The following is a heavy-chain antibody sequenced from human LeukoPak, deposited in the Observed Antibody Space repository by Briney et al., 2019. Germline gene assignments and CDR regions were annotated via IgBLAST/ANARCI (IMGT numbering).Heavy chain of an antibody. Sequence: ASVKVSCKASGYTFTSFGISWGRQAPGQGLEWMGWISAYNGNTNSAQKLQGRVTMTTDTSTSTAYMELRSLRPDDTAVYYCAGIAVVGTSYFDYWGQGTLVTISS. CDR1: GYTFTSFG. J-gene: IGHJ4*02. V-gene: IGHV1-18*01. CDR2: ISAYNGNT. CDR3: AGIAVVGTSYFDY. D-gene: IGHD6-19*01.